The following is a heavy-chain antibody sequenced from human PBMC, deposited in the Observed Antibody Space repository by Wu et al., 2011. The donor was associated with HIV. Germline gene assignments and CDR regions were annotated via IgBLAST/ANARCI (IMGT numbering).Heavy chain of an antibody. V-gene: IGHV1-18*01. J-gene: IGHJ6*03. D-gene: IGHD2-21*01. CDR1: GYTLNSYG. CDR2: ISGYNGNT. CDR3: ARSGEAAAHYYYYLNI. Sequence: QVQLVQSGAEVKKPGASVKVSCKASGYTLNSYGFSWVRQAPGLGLEWMGWISGYNGNTNYAQKLQGRVTMTIDRSTSTASMELRSLRSDDTAVYYCARSGEAAAHYYYYLNIWGEGTTVTVSS.